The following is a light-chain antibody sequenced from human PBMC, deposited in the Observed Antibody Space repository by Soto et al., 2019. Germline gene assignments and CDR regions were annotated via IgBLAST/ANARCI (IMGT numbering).Light chain of an antibody. Sequence: QSALTQPASVSGSLGQSITISCTGTSSDVGSYNLVSWYQQHPGKAPKLMIYEGSKRPSGVSNRFSGSKSGNTASLTISGLRAEDEADHHCCSYAGITTLYVFGTGTKLTVL. CDR1: SSDVGSYNL. CDR3: CSYAGITTLYV. V-gene: IGLV2-23*01. J-gene: IGLJ1*01. CDR2: EGS.